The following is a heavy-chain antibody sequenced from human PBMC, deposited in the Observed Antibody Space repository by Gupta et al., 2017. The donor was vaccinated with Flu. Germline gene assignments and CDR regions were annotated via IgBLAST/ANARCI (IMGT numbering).Heavy chain of an antibody. J-gene: IGHJ4*02. CDR3: AEDRSGNPAIDY. CDR1: GLTFSDYA. V-gene: IGHV3-23*01. D-gene: IGHD6-13*01. Sequence: EVQLLESGGGLVQPGGSLRLSCAASGLTFSDYAMNWVRQAPGKGLEWVSTVGAGGDRTYYADSVMGRFTISRDNSKNTLYLQMNSLRGDDTAVYYCAEDRSGNPAIDYWGQGTLVTVSA. CDR2: VGAGGDRT.